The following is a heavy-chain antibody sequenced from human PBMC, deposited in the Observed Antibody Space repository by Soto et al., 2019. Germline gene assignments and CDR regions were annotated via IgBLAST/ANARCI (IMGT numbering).Heavy chain of an antibody. CDR2: SRNQSYQETT. CDR3: SGAESPDTAYFPLY. V-gene: IGHV3-49*04. J-gene: IGHJ4*02. D-gene: IGHD1-26*01. CDR1: GFAGEEVA. Sequence: GGAGGLACTGGGFAGEEVAIKWGGQGPGKGVEGVGLSRNQSYQETTEDGAGVKGRFTISRDTSNGIAYLQMNSLNIEASAVYYCSGAESPDTAYFPLYWGQGT.